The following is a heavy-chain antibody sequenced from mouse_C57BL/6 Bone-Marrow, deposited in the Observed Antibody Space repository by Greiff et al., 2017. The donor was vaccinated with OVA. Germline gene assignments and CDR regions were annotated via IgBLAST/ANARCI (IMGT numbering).Heavy chain of an antibody. CDR3: ALYYYGSSLYWYFDV. D-gene: IGHD1-1*01. V-gene: IGHV1-72*01. CDR1: GYTFTSYW. Sequence: QVQLQQSGAELVKPGASVKLSCKASGYTFTSYWMHWVKQRPGRGLEWIGRIDTNSGGTKYNEKFKSKATLTVDKPSSTANMQLSSLTSEDSAVYYWALYYYGSSLYWYFDVWGTGTTVTVSS. CDR2: IDTNSGGT. J-gene: IGHJ1*03.